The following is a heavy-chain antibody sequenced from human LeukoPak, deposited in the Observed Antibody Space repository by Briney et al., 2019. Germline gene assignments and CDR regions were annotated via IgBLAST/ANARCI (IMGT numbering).Heavy chain of an antibody. Sequence: ASVKVSCKASGYTFTGYYMHWVRQAPGQGLEWMGRINPNSGGTNYAQKFQGRVTMIRDTSISTAYMELSRLRSDDTAVYYCASSPYCSGGSCSLDYWGQGTLVTVSS. CDR3: ASSPYCSGGSCSLDY. CDR1: GYTFTGYY. D-gene: IGHD2-15*01. CDR2: INPNSGGT. J-gene: IGHJ4*02. V-gene: IGHV1-2*06.